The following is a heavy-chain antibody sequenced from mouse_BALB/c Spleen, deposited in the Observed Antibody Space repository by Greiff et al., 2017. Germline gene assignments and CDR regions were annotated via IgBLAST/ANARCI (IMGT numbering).Heavy chain of an antibody. V-gene: IGHV3-2*02. D-gene: IGHD2-1*01. CDR2: ISYSGST. Sequence: EVQLVESGPGLVKPSQSLSLTCTVTGYSITSDYAWNWIRQFPGNKLEWMGYISYSGSTSYNPSLKSRISITRDTSKNQFFLQLNSVTTEDTATYYCARRGGNYGDAMDYWGQGTSVTVSS. CDR1: GYSITSDYA. J-gene: IGHJ4*01. CDR3: ARRGGNYGDAMDY.